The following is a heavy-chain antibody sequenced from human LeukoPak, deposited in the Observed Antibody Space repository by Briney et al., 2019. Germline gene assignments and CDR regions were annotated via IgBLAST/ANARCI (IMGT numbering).Heavy chain of an antibody. CDR1: GFTFSNHF. J-gene: IGHJ4*02. Sequence: GGSLRLSCSTSGFTFSNHFMHWVRQAPGMGLEYVSSIGPNGASTLYADSVKGRFAISRDNSKNAPYLQLTSLRLEDTALYYCVKDLTGTWSFDYWGQGTLVTVSS. D-gene: IGHD3-9*01. V-gene: IGHV3-64D*06. CDR2: IGPNGAST. CDR3: VKDLTGTWSFDY.